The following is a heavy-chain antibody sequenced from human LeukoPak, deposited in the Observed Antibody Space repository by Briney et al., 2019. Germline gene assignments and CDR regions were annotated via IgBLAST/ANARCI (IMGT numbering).Heavy chain of an antibody. D-gene: IGHD5-24*01. CDR1: GFTFSTYW. CDR3: ARDSPWLPDPY. V-gene: IGHV3-74*03. Sequence: GGSLRLSCAASGFTFSTYWMHWVRQAPGKGLVWVSRINTDGSDISYADSVRGRFTISRDNARNTLYLQMNSLRADDTAVYYCARDSPWLPDPYWGQGTLVTVSS. CDR2: INTDGSDI. J-gene: IGHJ4*02.